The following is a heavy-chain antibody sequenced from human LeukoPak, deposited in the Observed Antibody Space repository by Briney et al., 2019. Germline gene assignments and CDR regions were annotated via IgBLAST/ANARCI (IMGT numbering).Heavy chain of an antibody. V-gene: IGHV4-31*03. CDR1: GGSISTGAYY. Sequence: TSETLSLTCTVSGGSISTGAYYWGWIRQHPEKGLEWLGHISDTGNTYYNPSLKSRMTMSLDTSENQFSLRVSPVTAADTAVYYCARDWAGSCGGGSCNSYGMDVWGQGTTVTVSS. D-gene: IGHD2-15*01. J-gene: IGHJ6*02. CDR2: ISDTGNT. CDR3: ARDWAGSCGGGSCNSYGMDV.